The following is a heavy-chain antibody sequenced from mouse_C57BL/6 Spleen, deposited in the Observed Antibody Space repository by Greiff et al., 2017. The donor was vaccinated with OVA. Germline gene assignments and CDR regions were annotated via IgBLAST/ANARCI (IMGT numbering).Heavy chain of an antibody. D-gene: IGHD1-1*01. Sequence: VQLQQPGAELVRPGSSVKLSCKASGYTFTSYWMDWVKQRPGQGLEWIGNIYPSDSETHYTQKFKDQATLTVGKSSSTAYMQLSSLTSEDSAVYYCAREDYYGSSDDYWGQGTTLTVSS. CDR3: AREDYYGSSDDY. V-gene: IGHV1-61*01. CDR1: GYTFTSYW. CDR2: IYPSDSET. J-gene: IGHJ2*01.